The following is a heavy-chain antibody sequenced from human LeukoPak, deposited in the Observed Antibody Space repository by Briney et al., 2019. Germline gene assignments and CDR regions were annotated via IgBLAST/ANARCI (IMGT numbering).Heavy chain of an antibody. J-gene: IGHJ2*01. CDR1: GFTFSTDG. Sequence: GGSLRLSCAASGFTFSTDGMHWVRQAPGKGLEWVAFISNDGSNKYYADSVRGRFTISRDNAKNSLYLQMNSLRAEDTAVYYCARVFGDSYFNLWGRGTLVTVSS. V-gene: IGHV3-33*01. CDR3: ARVFGDSYFNL. CDR2: ISNDGSNK. D-gene: IGHD3-16*01.